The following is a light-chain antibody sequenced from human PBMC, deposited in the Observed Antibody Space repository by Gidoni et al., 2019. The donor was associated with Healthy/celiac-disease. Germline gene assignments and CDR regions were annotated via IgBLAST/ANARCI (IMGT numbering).Light chain of an antibody. CDR1: QSVSSY. V-gene: IGKV3-11*01. Sequence: TLSLSPGERATLSCRASQSVSSYLAWYQQKPGQAPRLLIYDASNRATGIPARFSGSGSGTDFTLTISSLEPEDFAVYYCQQRSNWPPYTFGQGTKLEIK. CDR2: DAS. J-gene: IGKJ2*01. CDR3: QQRSNWPPYT.